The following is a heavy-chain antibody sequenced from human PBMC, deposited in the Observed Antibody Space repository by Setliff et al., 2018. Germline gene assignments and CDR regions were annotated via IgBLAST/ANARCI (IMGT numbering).Heavy chain of an antibody. CDR3: ARDSNYEGAYDY. CDR2: INPHSGGT. D-gene: IGHD4-4*01. V-gene: IGHV1-2*02. J-gene: IGHJ4*01. Sequence: GASVKVSCKASGYTFSAYYIHWVRQAPGQGLEWMGWINPHSGGTNFPQTFQGRVTMTRDTSINTAYMELSTLTSDDTAVYYCARDSNYEGAYDYWGQGTLVTVSS. CDR1: GYTFSAYY.